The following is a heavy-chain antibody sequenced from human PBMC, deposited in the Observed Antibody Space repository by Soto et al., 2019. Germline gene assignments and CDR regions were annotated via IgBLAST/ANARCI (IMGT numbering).Heavy chain of an antibody. CDR1: GFTFSSYG. D-gene: IGHD6-13*01. J-gene: IGHJ3*02. CDR3: AKDWQQLVFSDI. CDR2: ISYDGSNK. Sequence: QVQLVESGGGVVQPGRSLRLSCAASGFTFSSYGMHWVRQAPGKGLEWVAVISYDGSNKYYADSVKGRFTISRDNSKNTLYLQMNSLRAEDTAVYYCAKDWQQLVFSDIWGQGTMVTVSS. V-gene: IGHV3-30*18.